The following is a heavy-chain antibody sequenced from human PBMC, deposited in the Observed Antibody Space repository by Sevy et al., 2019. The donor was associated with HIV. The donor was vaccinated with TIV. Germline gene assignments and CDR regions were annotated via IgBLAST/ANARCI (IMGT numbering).Heavy chain of an antibody. CDR3: AKGGSGYYYDSSGYYYESKNVDY. J-gene: IGHJ4*02. V-gene: IGHV3-30*02. Sequence: GESLKISCAASGFTFSSYGMHWVRQAPGKGLEWVAFIRYDGSNKYYADSVKGRFTISRDNSKNTLYLQMNSLRAEDTAVYYCAKGGSGYYYDSSGYYYESKNVDYWGQGTLVTVSS. CDR1: GFTFSSYG. D-gene: IGHD3-22*01. CDR2: IRYDGSNK.